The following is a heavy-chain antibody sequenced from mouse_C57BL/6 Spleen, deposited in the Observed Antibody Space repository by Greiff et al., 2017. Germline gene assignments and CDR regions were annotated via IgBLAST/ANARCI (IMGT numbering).Heavy chain of an antibody. J-gene: IGHJ1*03. D-gene: IGHD2-1*01. CDR2: INPNNGGT. V-gene: IGHV1-18*01. Sequence: EVQLQQSGPELVKPGASVKIPCKASGYTFTDYNMDWVKQSHGKSLEWIGDINPNNGGTIYNQKFKGKATLTVDKSSSTAYMELRSLTSEDTAVYYCARVYGNYGYFDVWGTGTTVTVSS. CDR3: ARVYGNYGYFDV. CDR1: GYTFTDYN.